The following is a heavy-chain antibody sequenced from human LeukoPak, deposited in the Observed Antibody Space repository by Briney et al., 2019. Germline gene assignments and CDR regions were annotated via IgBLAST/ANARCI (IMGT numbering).Heavy chain of an antibody. J-gene: IGHJ4*02. V-gene: IGHV3-74*01. CDR3: TRGSFDDYLDS. D-gene: IGHD6-13*01. CDR1: GFTFSFYW. CDR2: INSDASSS. Sequence: GGSLKLSCAASGFTFSFYWMHWVRQAPGKGPEWVSRINSDASSSTYADSVKGRFTISRNNAKNTLYLQVNSLRAEDTAVYYCTRGSFDDYLDSWGQGILVTVSS.